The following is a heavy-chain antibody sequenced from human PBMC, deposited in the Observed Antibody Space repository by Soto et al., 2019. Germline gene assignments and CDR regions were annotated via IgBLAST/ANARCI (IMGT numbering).Heavy chain of an antibody. CDR3: ARELLLISSYYYGMDV. V-gene: IGHV1-69*13. CDR1: GGTFSSYA. D-gene: IGHD2-21*01. J-gene: IGHJ6*02. Sequence: ASVKVSCKASGGTFSSYAISWVRQAPGQGLEWMGGIIPIFGTANYAQKFQGRVTITADESTSTAYMELSSLRSEDTAVYYCARELLLISSYYYGMDVWGQGTTVTVSS. CDR2: IIPIFGTA.